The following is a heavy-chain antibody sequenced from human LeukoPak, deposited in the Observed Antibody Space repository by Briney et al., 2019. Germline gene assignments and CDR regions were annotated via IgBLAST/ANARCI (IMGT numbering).Heavy chain of an antibody. V-gene: IGHV4-30-2*01. CDR2: IYHSGSGST. J-gene: IGHJ5*02. CDR1: GGSISSGGHS. D-gene: IGHD6-6*01. Sequence: PSETLSLTCTVSGGSISSGGHSWSWIRQPPGKGLEWIGYIYHSGSGSTYYNPSLKSRVTISIDKSKNQFSLKLNSVTAADTAVYYCASRLYSSSSTYNWFDPWGQGTLVTVSS. CDR3: ASRLYSSSSTYNWFDP.